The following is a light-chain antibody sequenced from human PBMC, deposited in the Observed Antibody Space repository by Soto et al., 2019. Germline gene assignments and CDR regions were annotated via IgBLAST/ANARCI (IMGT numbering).Light chain of an antibody. CDR3: QQYYSTALT. CDR2: WAS. J-gene: IGKJ4*01. V-gene: IGKV4-1*01. CDR1: QSVLYSSNNKNY. Sequence: DIVMTQSPDSLAVSLGERATINCKSSQSVLYSSNNKNYLAWYQQTPGQPPKLLIYWASTRESGVPDRFSGSGSGTYFTLTISSLQAEDVAVYYCQQYYSTALTFGGGTKVEIK.